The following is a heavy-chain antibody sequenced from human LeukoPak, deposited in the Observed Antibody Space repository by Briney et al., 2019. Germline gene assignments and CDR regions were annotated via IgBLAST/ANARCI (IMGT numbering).Heavy chain of an antibody. V-gene: IGHV6-1*01. D-gene: IGHD1-1*01. CDR1: GVTVSSNSAA. CDR3: ARDGTGILDY. CDR2: TYYRSKWYN. Sequence: SQTLSLTCAVSGVTVSSNSAAWHWIRQSPARGLEWPVRTYYRSKWYNDYAVSVKSRITINPDTSKNQFALQLNSVAPEYTAVYYCARDGTGILDYWGQGTLVTVSS. J-gene: IGHJ4*02.